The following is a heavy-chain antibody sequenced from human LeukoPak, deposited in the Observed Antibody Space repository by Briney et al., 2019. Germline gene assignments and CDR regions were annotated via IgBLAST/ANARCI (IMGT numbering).Heavy chain of an antibody. CDR1: GGSVRNGGYY. CDR2: IEYSGST. CDR3: ARDNRQFGEKGGMDV. Sequence: PSETLSLTCTVSGGSVRNGGYYWTWIRQHPGNGLEWIAYIEYSGSTYYNPSLKSRVTLSVDTSKNQFSLKLSSVTAADTAVYYCARDNRQFGEKGGMDVWGQGTTVTVSS. J-gene: IGHJ6*02. D-gene: IGHD3-10*01. V-gene: IGHV4-31*03.